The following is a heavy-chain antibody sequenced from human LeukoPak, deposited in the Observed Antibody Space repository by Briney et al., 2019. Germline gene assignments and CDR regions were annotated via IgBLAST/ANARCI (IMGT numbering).Heavy chain of an antibody. CDR2: IYYSGST. CDR3: ARGEGYCSSTGCYADAFDI. D-gene: IGHD2-2*01. CDR1: GGSISSYY. V-gene: IGHV4-59*01. Sequence: SQTLSLTCTVSGGSISSYYWSWIRQPPGKGLEWIGYIYYSGSTNYNPSLKSRVTISVDTSKNQFSLKLSSVTAADTAVYYCARGEGYCSSTGCYADAFDIWGQGTMVTVSS. J-gene: IGHJ3*02.